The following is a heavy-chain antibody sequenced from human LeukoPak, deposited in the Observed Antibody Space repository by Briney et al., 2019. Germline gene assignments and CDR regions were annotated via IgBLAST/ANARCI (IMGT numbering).Heavy chain of an antibody. CDR1: GYSISIGYY. CDR3: ASRRITIFGVASNDAFDI. V-gene: IGHV4-38-2*02. CDR2: IYDGGST. D-gene: IGHD3-3*01. Sequence: SETLSLTCTVSGYSISIGYYWGWIRQPRGKGLEWIGSIYDGGSTYYNPSLKSRVTISPDTSKNQFSLKLSSVTAADTAVYSCASRRITIFGVASNDAFDIWGQGTMVTVSS. J-gene: IGHJ3*02.